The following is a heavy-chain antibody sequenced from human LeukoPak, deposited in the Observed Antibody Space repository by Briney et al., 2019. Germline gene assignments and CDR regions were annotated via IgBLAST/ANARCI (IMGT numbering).Heavy chain of an antibody. Sequence: GSLRLSCAASGFTFSSYWMSWVRQPPGKGLEWIGEIYHSGSTNYNPSLKSRVTISVDTSKNQFSLKLSSVTAADTAVYYCARSGFGDYDFWSGYSALIDYWGQGTLVTVSS. J-gene: IGHJ4*02. V-gene: IGHV4-4*02. D-gene: IGHD3-3*01. CDR3: ARSGFGDYDFWSGYSALIDY. CDR1: GFTFSSYW. CDR2: IYHSGST.